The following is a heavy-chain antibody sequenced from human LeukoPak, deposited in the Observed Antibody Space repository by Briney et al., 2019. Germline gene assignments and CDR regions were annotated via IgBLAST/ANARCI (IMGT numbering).Heavy chain of an antibody. J-gene: IGHJ4*02. D-gene: IGHD6-19*01. V-gene: IGHV3-74*01. CDR2: INSDGSST. Sequence: GGSLRLSCAASGFTFSSYWMHWVRQAPGKGLVWVSRINSDGSSTSYADSVKGRFTISRDNAKNTLYLQMNSLIAEDTAVYYCAKGGIAVTGRYYFDCWGQGTPVTVSS. CDR1: GFTFSSYW. CDR3: AKGGIAVTGRYYFDC.